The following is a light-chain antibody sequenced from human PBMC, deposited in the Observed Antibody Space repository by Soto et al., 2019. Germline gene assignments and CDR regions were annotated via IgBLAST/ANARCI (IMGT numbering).Light chain of an antibody. CDR1: QSLLHSNGYNY. V-gene: IGKV2-28*01. CDR2: LGS. J-gene: IGKJ4*01. CDR3: MQALQTPLT. Sequence: IVMTQSPLSLPVTPGEPASISCRSSQSLLHSNGYNYLDWYLQKPGQSPQLLIYLGSNRASWVPDRFSGSGSGTDFTLNISRVESEDVGVYYCMQALQTPLTFGGGTKVEIK.